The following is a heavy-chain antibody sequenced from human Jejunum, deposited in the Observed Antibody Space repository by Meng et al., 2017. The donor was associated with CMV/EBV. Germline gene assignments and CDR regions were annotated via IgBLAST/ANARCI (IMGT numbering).Heavy chain of an antibody. V-gene: IGHV1-2*06. CDR2: VKPNSDST. CDR3: AHQAVAGTRGWFDP. Sequence: PTAAEVSMPGPSVKITCNAYGYAFTRYYKYCMRQSPGQGLEWMGRVKPNSDSTNYAQKFQGRVTMTRDTSISTAYVGLSRMRSDDTAVYYCAHQAVAGTRGWFDPWGQGTLVTVSS. D-gene: IGHD6-19*01. CDR1: GYAFTRYY. J-gene: IGHJ5*02.